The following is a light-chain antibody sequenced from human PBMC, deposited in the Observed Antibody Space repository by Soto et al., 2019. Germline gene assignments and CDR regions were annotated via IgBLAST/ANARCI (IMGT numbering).Light chain of an antibody. Sequence: DVVMTQSPLSLPVTPGEPASISCRSSQSLLHRDGNKYLAWYLQKPGQSPQLLIYLGSTRASGVPDRFSGSGSGTDFTLKISRVEAEDVGVYYCMQALQGPITFGQGTRLEIK. J-gene: IGKJ5*01. CDR2: LGS. V-gene: IGKV2-28*01. CDR3: MQALQGPIT. CDR1: QSLLHRDGNKY.